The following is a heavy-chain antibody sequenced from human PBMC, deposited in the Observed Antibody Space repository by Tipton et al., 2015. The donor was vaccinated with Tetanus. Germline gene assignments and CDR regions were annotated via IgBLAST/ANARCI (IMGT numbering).Heavy chain of an antibody. CDR3: ARDSLRDFGHYYYGMDV. CDR1: GFTVSSNY. V-gene: IGHV3-53*01. CDR2: IYSGGST. J-gene: IGHJ6*02. Sequence: SLRLSCAASGFTVSSNYMSWVRQAPGKGLEWVSVIYSGGSTYYADSVKGRFTISRDNSKNTLYLQMNSLRAEDTAVYYCARDSLRDFGHYYYGMDVWGQGTTVTVSS. D-gene: IGHD3-3*01.